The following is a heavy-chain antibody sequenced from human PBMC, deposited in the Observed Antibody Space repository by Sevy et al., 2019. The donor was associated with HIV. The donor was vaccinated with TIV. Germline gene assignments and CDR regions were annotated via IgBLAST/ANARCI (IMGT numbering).Heavy chain of an antibody. CDR3: ASLLGYCSSTSCPPGYYGMDV. CDR2: INHSGST. J-gene: IGHJ6*02. D-gene: IGHD2-2*01. CDR1: GGSFSGYY. V-gene: IGHV4-34*01. Sequence: SETLSLTCAVYGGSFSGYYWSWIRQPPGKGLEWIGEINHSGSTNYNPSLKSRVTISVDTSKNQFSLKLGSVTAADTAVYYCASLLGYCSSTSCPPGYYGMDVWGQGTTVTVSS.